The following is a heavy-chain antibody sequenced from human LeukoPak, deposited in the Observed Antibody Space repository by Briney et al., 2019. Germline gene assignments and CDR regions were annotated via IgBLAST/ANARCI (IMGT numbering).Heavy chain of an antibody. CDR3: TRRAPSHDFDS. V-gene: IGHV3-21*01. CDR2: INAASNVI. CDR1: GFTFSTHS. Sequence: PGGSLRLSCAASGFTFSTHSMNWVRQAPGKGLEWVSAINAASNVIYYAESVKGRFTISRDSAKNSLFLQMNSLRPEDTAVYYCTRRAPSHDFDSWGQGTLVTVSS. J-gene: IGHJ4*02.